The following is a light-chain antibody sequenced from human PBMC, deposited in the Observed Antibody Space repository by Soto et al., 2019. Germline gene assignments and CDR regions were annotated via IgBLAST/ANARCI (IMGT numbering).Light chain of an antibody. CDR2: EVT. Sequence: QSVLTQPASVSGSPGQSITISCTGTSGDIGSYNRVSWYQQHPGKAPKLIIYEVTDRPSGVSNRFSGSKYGNTASLTISGLQAEDEAEYYCSSYTNINKRACVFGTGTKVTV. V-gene: IGLV2-14*01. CDR3: SSYTNINKRACV. J-gene: IGLJ1*01. CDR1: SGDIGSYNR.